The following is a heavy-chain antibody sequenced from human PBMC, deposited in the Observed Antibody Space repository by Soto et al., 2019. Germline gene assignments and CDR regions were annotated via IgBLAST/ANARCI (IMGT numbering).Heavy chain of an antibody. CDR1: GYRFTSYW. Sequence: PGESLKISCKGSGYRFTSYWISWVRQMPGKGLEWIGRIDPADSYTNYSPSFQGHVTISVDKSISTAYLQWSSLKASDTAIYYCAGNVHTASVLYWGRGTLVTVSS. D-gene: IGHD5-18*01. CDR2: IDPADSYT. J-gene: IGHJ4*01. V-gene: IGHV5-10-1*01. CDR3: AGNVHTASVLY.